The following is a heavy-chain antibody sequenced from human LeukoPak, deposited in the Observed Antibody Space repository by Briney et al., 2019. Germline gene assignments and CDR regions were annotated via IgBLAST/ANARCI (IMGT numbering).Heavy chain of an antibody. Sequence: GGSLRLSCAASGVTFSRYWMSWVREAPGKGLEWVANIKEDGSGKYYVDSVKGRFTISRDNAKKSLYLQMNSLRAEDTAVYYCARDPHVWGKGTTVTASS. CDR1: GVTFSRYW. V-gene: IGHV3-7*01. J-gene: IGHJ6*04. CDR3: ARDPHV. CDR2: IKEDGSGK.